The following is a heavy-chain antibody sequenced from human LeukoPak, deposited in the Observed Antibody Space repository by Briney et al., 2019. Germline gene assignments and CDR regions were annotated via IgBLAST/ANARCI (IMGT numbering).Heavy chain of an antibody. Sequence: PGGSLRLSCAVSEFTFSSYEMNWVRQAPGKGLEWVAVIWYDGSNKYYADSVKGRFTISRDNSKNTLYLQMNSLRAEDTAVYYCARGSGSPFYWGQGTLVTVSS. CDR3: ARGSGSPFY. CDR2: IWYDGSNK. CDR1: EFTFSSYE. D-gene: IGHD1-26*01. V-gene: IGHV3-33*08. J-gene: IGHJ4*02.